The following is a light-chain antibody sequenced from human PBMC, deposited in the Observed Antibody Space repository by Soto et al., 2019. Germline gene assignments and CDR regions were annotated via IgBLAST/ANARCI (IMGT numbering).Light chain of an antibody. V-gene: IGKV3-15*01. Sequence: EIVMTQSPATQSLSPGEGATLSCRASQGIGDTLAWYQQKPGQTPRLLIYDTSIRATGVPARFSGSRSGAEFTLTISSLQSEDFAVYYCQQYNNWPPITFGQGTRLEIK. CDR3: QQYNNWPPIT. CDR1: QGIGDT. CDR2: DTS. J-gene: IGKJ5*01.